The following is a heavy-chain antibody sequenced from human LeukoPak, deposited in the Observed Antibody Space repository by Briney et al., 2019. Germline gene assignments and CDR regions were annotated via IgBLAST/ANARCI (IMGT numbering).Heavy chain of an antibody. D-gene: IGHD2-2*01. V-gene: IGHV1-2*02. CDR3: ARGYCSSTSCYADY. J-gene: IGHJ4*02. CDR1: GYTFTGYY. CDR2: INPNSGGT. Sequence: ASVKVSCEASGYTFTGYYMHWVRQAPGQGLEWMGWINPNSGGTNYAQKFQGRVTMTRDTSISTAYMELSRLRSDDTAVYYCARGYCSSTSCYADYWGQGTLVTVSS.